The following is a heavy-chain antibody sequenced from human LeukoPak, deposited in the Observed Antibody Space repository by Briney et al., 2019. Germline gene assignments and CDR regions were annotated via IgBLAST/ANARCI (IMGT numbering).Heavy chain of an antibody. CDR2: ISGSGGST. Sequence: GGSLRLSCAASGFTFSSYAMSWVRQAPGKGLEWVSAISGSGGSTYYADSVKGRFTISRDNSKNTLYLQMNSLRAEDTAVYYCAKFGDSSSSPRHFDYWGQGTLVTVSS. CDR3: AKFGDSSSSPRHFDY. D-gene: IGHD6-6*01. J-gene: IGHJ4*02. CDR1: GFTFSSYA. V-gene: IGHV3-23*01.